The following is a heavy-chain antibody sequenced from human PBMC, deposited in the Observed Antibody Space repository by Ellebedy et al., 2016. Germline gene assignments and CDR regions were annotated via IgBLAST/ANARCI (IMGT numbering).Heavy chain of an antibody. CDR2: IYYTGSP. V-gene: IGHV4-39*01. D-gene: IGHD2-8*01. CDR1: GDTISSSRYY. CDR3: ARSLAVVLMVYDS. Sequence: SETLSLXXSVSGDTISSSRYYWGWIRQPPGKGLEWIGSIYYTGSPYYNPSLGSRVTISVETSKNQLSLKLTSVTATDTAVYYCARSLAVVLMVYDSWGQGTLVTVSS. J-gene: IGHJ4*02.